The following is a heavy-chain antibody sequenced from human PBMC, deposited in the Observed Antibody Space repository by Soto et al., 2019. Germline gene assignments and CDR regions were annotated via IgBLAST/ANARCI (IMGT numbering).Heavy chain of an antibody. D-gene: IGHD3-10*01. Sequence: QVQLVESGGGLVKPGGSLLLSCAASGFTFSDYYMAWIRQAPGKGLEWVSYVSSSGNTIYYADSVKGRFTISRDNATNYIYLQMNRLGAEDTGVCYCGLKGGWCDSGSSLGLAYWGQGTLVTVSS. CDR1: GFTFSDYY. J-gene: IGHJ4*02. CDR2: VSSSGNTI. V-gene: IGHV3-11*01. CDR3: GLKGGWCDSGSSLGLAY.